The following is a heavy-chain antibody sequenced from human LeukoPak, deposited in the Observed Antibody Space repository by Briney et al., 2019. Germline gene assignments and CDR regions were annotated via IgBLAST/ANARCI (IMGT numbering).Heavy chain of an antibody. CDR3: ARQGSSWYIDY. J-gene: IGHJ4*02. Sequence: PSETLSLTCAVYGGSFSDHYWNWIRQPPGKGLEWIGEINHSGTTNYNASLKSRVTISVDTSKNHFPLKLNSMTAADTAVYYCARQGSSWYIDYWGQGTLVTVSS. CDR2: INHSGTT. V-gene: IGHV4-34*01. CDR1: GGSFSDHY. D-gene: IGHD6-13*01.